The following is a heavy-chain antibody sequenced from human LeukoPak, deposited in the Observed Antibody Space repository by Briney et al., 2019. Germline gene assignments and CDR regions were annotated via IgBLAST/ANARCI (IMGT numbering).Heavy chain of an antibody. CDR2: ISYDGSNK. J-gene: IGHJ4*02. Sequence: GGSLRLSCAASGFTFSSYAMHWVRQAPGKGLEWVAVISYDGSNKYYADSVKGRFTISRDNSKNTLYLQMNSLRAEDTAVYYCARDRLVDHFDYWAQGTLVTVSS. CDR3: ARDRLVDHFDY. V-gene: IGHV3-30-3*01. D-gene: IGHD3-3*01. CDR1: GFTFSSYA.